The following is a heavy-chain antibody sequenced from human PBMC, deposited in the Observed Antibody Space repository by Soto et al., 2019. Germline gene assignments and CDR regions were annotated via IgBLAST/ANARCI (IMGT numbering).Heavy chain of an antibody. CDR3: ARDLGTTIAGPPRRETYGWLDP. CDR2: IIPIIGPA. J-gene: IGHJ5*02. V-gene: IGHV1-69*01. D-gene: IGHD3-3*01. CDR1: GGTFTYYG. Sequence: QVQLVQSGAEVKRPGSSVKLSCTASGGTFTYYGISWVRQATGQGRAWTGGIIPIIGPATYAQKFQGRVTITADQSTSTAYMEVSSLGSEDTALYYCARDLGTTIAGPPRRETYGWLDPWGQGTLVTVSS.